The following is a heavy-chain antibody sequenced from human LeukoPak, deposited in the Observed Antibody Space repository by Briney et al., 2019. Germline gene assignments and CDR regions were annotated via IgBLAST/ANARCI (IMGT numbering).Heavy chain of an antibody. CDR3: AREGYYDSSGYLYDAFDI. CDR1: GFTFSSYA. V-gene: IGHV3-30-3*01. J-gene: IGHJ3*02. Sequence: GSLRLSCAASGFTFSSYAMHWVRQAPGKGLEWVAVISYDGSNKYYADSVKGRFTISRDNSKNTLYLQMNSLRAEDTAVYYCAREGYYDSSGYLYDAFDIWGQGTMVTVSS. D-gene: IGHD3-22*01. CDR2: ISYDGSNK.